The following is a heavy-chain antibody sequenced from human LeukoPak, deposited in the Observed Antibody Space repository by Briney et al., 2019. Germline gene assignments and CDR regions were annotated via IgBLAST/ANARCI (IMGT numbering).Heavy chain of an antibody. J-gene: IGHJ6*03. D-gene: IGHD3-10*01. CDR1: GGSISSYY. CDR3: ARALDYYGSGSYYNGPWYYYYYYMDV. CDR2: IYTSGST. Sequence: PSETLSLTCTVSGGSISSYYWSWIRQPAGKGLEWIGRIYTSGSTNYNPSLKSRVTISVDTSKNQFSLKLSSVTAADTAVYYCARALDYYGSGSYYNGPWYYYYYYMDVWGKGTTVTISS. V-gene: IGHV4-4*07.